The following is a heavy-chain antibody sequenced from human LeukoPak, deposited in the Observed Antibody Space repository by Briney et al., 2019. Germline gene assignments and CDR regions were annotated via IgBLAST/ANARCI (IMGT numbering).Heavy chain of an antibody. Sequence: PGGSLRLSCAAAGFTFSNAWMSWVRQAPGKGLELVGRIKSKTDGCTTDYAARVKGRFTISRDDSKNTLYLQMNSLKTEDTAVYYCTTDDLRGVIYYWGQGTLVTVSS. CDR3: TTDDLRGVIYY. V-gene: IGHV3-15*01. CDR2: IKSKTDGCTT. J-gene: IGHJ4*02. D-gene: IGHD3-10*01. CDR1: GFTFSNAW.